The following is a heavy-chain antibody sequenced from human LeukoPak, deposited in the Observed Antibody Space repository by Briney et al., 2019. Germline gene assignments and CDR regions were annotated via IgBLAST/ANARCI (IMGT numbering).Heavy chain of an antibody. CDR1: GYTFTIYG. Sequence: ASVTVSCKASGYTFTIYGISWVRQAPGQGLEWMGWISAYNGNTNYAQKLQGRVTMTTDTSTSTAYMELRSLRSDDTAVYYCAIMPDGYTFDYWGQGTLVTVSS. V-gene: IGHV1-18*01. CDR3: AIMPDGYTFDY. J-gene: IGHJ4*02. D-gene: IGHD5-24*01. CDR2: ISAYNGNT.